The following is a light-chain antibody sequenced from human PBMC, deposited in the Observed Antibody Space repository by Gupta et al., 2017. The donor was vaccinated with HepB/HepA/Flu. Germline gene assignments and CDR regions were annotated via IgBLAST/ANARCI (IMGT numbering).Light chain of an antibody. CDR1: SSDVGAYNY. V-gene: IGLV2-14*03. CDR2: DAS. CDR3: SSQTITYTGV. Sequence: QSALTQPASVSGSPGQSITISCTGTSSDVGAYNYVSWYQQHPDKAPKLIIFDASNRPSGVSNRFSGSKSGNTASLTISGLQAEDEADYYCSSQTITYTGVFGGGTKLTVL. J-gene: IGLJ2*01.